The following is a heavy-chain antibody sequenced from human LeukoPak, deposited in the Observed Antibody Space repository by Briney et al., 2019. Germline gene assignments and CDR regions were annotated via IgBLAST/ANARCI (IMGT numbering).Heavy chain of an antibody. V-gene: IGHV1-18*04. CDR1: GYTFTSYY. Sequence: ASVKLCCTASGYTFTSYYMHWVRQAPGQGLEWMGWISAYNGNTNYAQKLQGRVTMTTDTSTSTAYMELRSLRYDDTAVYYCAREGDYCSSTSCYFGYWGQGTLVTVSS. CDR2: ISAYNGNT. J-gene: IGHJ4*02. D-gene: IGHD2-2*01. CDR3: AREGDYCSSTSCYFGY.